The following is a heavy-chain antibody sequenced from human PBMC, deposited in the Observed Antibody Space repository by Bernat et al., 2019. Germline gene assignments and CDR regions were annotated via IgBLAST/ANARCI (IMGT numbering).Heavy chain of an antibody. Sequence: QVQLVQSGAEVKKPGSSVKVSCKASGGTFSSYAISWVRQAPGQGLEWMGGIIPILGIANYAQKFQGRVTITADNSTSTAYMELSSLRSEDTAVYYCARSKRAPYCGGDCLDAFDIWGQGTMVTVSS. CDR1: GGTFSSYA. CDR3: ARSKRAPYCGGDCLDAFDI. D-gene: IGHD2-21*02. CDR2: IIPILGIA. J-gene: IGHJ3*02. V-gene: IGHV1-69*04.